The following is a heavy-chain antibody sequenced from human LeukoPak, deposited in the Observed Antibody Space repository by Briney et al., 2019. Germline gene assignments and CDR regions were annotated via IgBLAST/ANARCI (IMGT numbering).Heavy chain of an antibody. CDR1: GDSVSSSNYY. D-gene: IGHD1-26*01. V-gene: IGHV4-39*07. CDR2: INHSGST. Sequence: SETLSLTCAVSGDSVSSSNYYWSWIRQPPGKGLEWIGEINHSGSTNYNPSLKSRVTISVDTSKNQFSLKLSSVTAADTAVYYCARRPVGATRTWFDPWGQGTLVTVSS. CDR3: ARRPVGATRTWFDP. J-gene: IGHJ5*02.